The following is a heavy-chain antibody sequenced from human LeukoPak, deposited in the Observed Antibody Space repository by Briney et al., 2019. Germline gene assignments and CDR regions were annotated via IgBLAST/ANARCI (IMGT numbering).Heavy chain of an antibody. CDR2: INPDNGDT. CDR3: ARGPYPLY. Sequence: ASVKVSCKASGYTFTSYGISWVRQAPGQGLEWMGWINPDNGDTNYAQKFQGRVTMTRDTSISTAYMQLNSLKSDDTAVYFCARGPYPLYWGQGTLVTVSS. V-gene: IGHV1-18*01. CDR1: GYTFTSYG. J-gene: IGHJ4*02. D-gene: IGHD2-21*01.